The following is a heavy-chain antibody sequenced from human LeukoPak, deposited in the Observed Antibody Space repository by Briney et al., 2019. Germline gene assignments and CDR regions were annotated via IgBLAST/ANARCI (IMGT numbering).Heavy chain of an antibody. J-gene: IGHJ4*02. V-gene: IGHV3-15*01. CDR2: IKSKTDGGTT. CDR1: GFTFSNAW. Sequence: GGSLRLSCAASGFTFSNAWMSWVRQAPGKGLEWVGRIKSKTDGGTTDYAAPVKGRFTISRDDSKNTLYLQMNSLRAEDTAVYYCAKDRRDSSVNWGQGTLVTVSS. D-gene: IGHD6-25*01. CDR3: AKDRRDSSVN.